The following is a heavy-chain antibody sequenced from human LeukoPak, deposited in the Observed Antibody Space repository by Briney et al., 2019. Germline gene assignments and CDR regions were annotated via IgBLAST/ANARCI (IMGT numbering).Heavy chain of an antibody. CDR2: IYYSGST. V-gene: IGHV4-39*01. D-gene: IGHD6-19*01. Sequence: PSETLSLTCTVSGGSISSSSYYWGWLRQPPGKGLEWIGSIYYSGSTYYNPSLKSRVTISVDTSKNQFSLKLSSVTAADTAVYYCARHPPHQGTGYSSGWFGDYFDYWGQGTLVTVSS. J-gene: IGHJ4*02. CDR3: ARHPPHQGTGYSSGWFGDYFDY. CDR1: GGSISSSSYY.